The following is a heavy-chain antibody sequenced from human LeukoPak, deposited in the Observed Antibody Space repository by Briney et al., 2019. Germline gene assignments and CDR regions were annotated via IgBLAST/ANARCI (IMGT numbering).Heavy chain of an antibody. D-gene: IGHD2-15*01. J-gene: IGHJ3*02. V-gene: IGHV4-34*01. Sequence: SETLSLTCTINGGSFSGHYWNWIRATPGKGLEWIGEINQSGRANYNPSLKSRVAISVDRSNNQFSLKLSSVTAADTAVYYCAREVVVAATFPDAFDIWGQGTMVTVSS. CDR1: GGSFSGHY. CDR2: INQSGRA. CDR3: AREVVVAATFPDAFDI.